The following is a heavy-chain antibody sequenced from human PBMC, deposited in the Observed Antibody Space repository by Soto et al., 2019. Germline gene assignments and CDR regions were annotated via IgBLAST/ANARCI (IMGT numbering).Heavy chain of an antibody. CDR1: GFSVSSNY. Sequence: EVQLVESGGGLVQPGASLRLSCAASGFSVSSNYMTWVRQAPGKGLEWVSIIYSGGDTYYADSVKGRFTISRHNSKNTLYLQMDRLRPEDTAVYYCAKGWLQLAYLDSWGQGNLVTVSS. J-gene: IGHJ4*02. D-gene: IGHD5-18*01. CDR2: IYSGGDT. CDR3: AKGWLQLAYLDS. V-gene: IGHV3-53*04.